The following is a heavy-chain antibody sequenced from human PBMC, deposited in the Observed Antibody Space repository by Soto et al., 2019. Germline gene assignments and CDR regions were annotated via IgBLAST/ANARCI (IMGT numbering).Heavy chain of an antibody. CDR3: AAEGVEAVAGTGVVDYYYYYGMDV. Sequence: GASVKVSCKASGFTFTSSAVQWVRQARGQRLEWIGWIVVGSGNTNYAQKFQERVTITRDMSTSTAYMELSSLRSEDTAVYYCAAEGVEAVAGTGVVDYYYYYGMDVWGQGTTVTVSS. V-gene: IGHV1-58*01. D-gene: IGHD6-19*01. J-gene: IGHJ6*02. CDR1: GFTFTSSA. CDR2: IVVGSGNT.